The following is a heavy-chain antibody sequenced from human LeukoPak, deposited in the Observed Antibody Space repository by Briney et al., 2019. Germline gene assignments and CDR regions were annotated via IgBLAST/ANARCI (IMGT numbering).Heavy chain of an antibody. CDR1: GGSISSSSYY. J-gene: IGHJ5*02. Sequence: PSETLSLTCTVSGGSISSSSYYWGWIRQPPGKGLEWIVSIYYSGSTYYNPSLKSRVTISVDTSKNQFSPKLSSVTAADTAVYYCARPRYCSSTSCYPQGGWFDPWGQGTLVTVSS. V-gene: IGHV4-39*01. CDR2: IYYSGST. CDR3: ARPRYCSSTSCYPQGGWFDP. D-gene: IGHD2-2*01.